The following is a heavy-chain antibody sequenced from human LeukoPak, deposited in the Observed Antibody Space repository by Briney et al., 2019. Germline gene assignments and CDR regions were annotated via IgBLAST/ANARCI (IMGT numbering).Heavy chain of an antibody. Sequence: VASVKVSCKASGYTFTSYDVNWVRQAPGQGLEWMGRMNPYSGNTGYAQDFQGRVTITRDISISTAYMELSSLEFEDTAVYYCARSGTGDERNGVDYWGQGTLVTVSS. V-gene: IGHV1-8*03. D-gene: IGHD3-10*01. CDR3: ARSGTGDERNGVDY. CDR1: GYTFTSYD. J-gene: IGHJ4*02. CDR2: MNPYSGNT.